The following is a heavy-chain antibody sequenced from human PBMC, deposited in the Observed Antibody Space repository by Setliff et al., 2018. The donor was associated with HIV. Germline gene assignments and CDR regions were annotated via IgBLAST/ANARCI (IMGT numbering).Heavy chain of an antibody. J-gene: IGHJ4*02. CDR2: IIPIFGTT. V-gene: IGHV1-69*05. Sequence: GASVKVSCKASGGTFSSYAISWVRQAPGQGLEWMGGIIPIFGTTNYAQKFQGRVTITTDESTTTTYMKLSSLRSEDTAVYYCATGRIPGIPAVIVYWGQGTLVTVSS. CDR3: ATGRIPGIPAVIVY. CDR1: GGTFSSYA. D-gene: IGHD6-13*01.